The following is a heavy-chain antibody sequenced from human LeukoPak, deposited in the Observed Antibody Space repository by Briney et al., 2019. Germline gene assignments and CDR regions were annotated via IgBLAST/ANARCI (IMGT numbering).Heavy chain of an antibody. J-gene: IGHJ4*02. CDR2: ISGSGGST. D-gene: IGHD3-10*01. CDR1: GFTFSSYW. Sequence: GGSLRLSCAASGFTFSSYWMHWVRQAPGKGLEWVSAISGSGGSTYYADSVKGRFTISRDNSKNTLYLQMNSLRAEDTAVYYCAKAKRQWFGEFPQGYWGQGTLVTVSS. V-gene: IGHV3-23*01. CDR3: AKAKRQWFGEFPQGY.